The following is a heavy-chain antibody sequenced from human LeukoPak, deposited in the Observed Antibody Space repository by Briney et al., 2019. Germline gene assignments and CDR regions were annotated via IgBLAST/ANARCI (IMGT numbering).Heavy chain of an antibody. J-gene: IGHJ3*02. D-gene: IGHD4-17*01. CDR1: GFTFSSYS. CDR2: IKQDGSET. CDR3: ARGTTVIRNALDI. V-gene: IGHV3-7*01. Sequence: GGSLRLSCAASGFTFSSYSMNWVRQAPGKGLDWVGNIKQDGSETYYADSLKGRFTISRDNAKNTLYLQMNNLRDEDTAVYYCARGTTVIRNALDIWGQGTVVTVS.